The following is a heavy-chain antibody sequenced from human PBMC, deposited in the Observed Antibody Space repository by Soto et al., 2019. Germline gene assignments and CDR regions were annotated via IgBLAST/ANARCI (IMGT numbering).Heavy chain of an antibody. CDR3: ARGGHVVVVTAALDY. CDR2: VNPSGGHT. Sequence: QVQLEQSGAEVKKAGASEKVSCKASGDTFTDYYIHWVRQAPGQGLEWMGTVNPSGGHTTYAQHFLGRMTMTRDTSTSTLYMELTSLTSDDTAVYYCARGGHVVVVTAALDYWGQGTLVTVSS. D-gene: IGHD2-21*02. CDR1: GDTFTDYY. V-gene: IGHV1-46*01. J-gene: IGHJ4*02.